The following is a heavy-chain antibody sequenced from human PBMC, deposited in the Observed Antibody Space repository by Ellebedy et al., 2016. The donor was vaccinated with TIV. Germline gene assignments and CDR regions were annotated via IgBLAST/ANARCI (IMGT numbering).Heavy chain of an antibody. CDR1: GFTFSSYA. CDR3: ARTAYGDYAIYDY. J-gene: IGHJ4*02. D-gene: IGHD4-17*01. Sequence: GESLKISCAASGFTFSSYAMSWVRQAPGKGLEWVSAISGSGGSTYYADSVKGRFTISRDNSKNTLYLQMNSLRAEDTAVYYCARTAYGDYAIYDYWGQGTLVTVSS. CDR2: ISGSGGST. V-gene: IGHV3-23*01.